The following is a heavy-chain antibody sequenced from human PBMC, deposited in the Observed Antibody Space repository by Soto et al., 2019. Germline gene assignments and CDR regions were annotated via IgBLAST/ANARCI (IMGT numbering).Heavy chain of an antibody. CDR2: INSDGSMT. CDR1: GFAFSSYW. CDR3: ARLKAGTAAFDY. D-gene: IGHD6-19*01. Sequence: EVQLVESGGDLVQPGGSLRLSCAASGFAFSSYWMHWVRQAPGKGLVWVSRINSDGSMTNYADSVRGRFTISRDNAENTLYLQMNSLRAEDTAVYYRARLKAGTAAFDYWGQGTLVTVSS. V-gene: IGHV3-74*01. J-gene: IGHJ4*02.